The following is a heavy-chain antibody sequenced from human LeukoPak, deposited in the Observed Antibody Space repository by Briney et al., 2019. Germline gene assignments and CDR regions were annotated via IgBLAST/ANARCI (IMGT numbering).Heavy chain of an antibody. CDR3: ARNNYIGSLAFDY. CDR1: GGTFSSYA. D-gene: IGHD1-26*01. V-gene: IGHV1-69*06. CDR2: IIPIFGTA. Sequence: ASVKVSCKASGGTFSSYAISWVRQAPGQGLEWMGGIIPIFGTANYAQKFQGRVTITADKSTSTAYMELSSLRSEYTAVYYCARNNYIGSLAFDYWGQGTLVTVSS. J-gene: IGHJ4*02.